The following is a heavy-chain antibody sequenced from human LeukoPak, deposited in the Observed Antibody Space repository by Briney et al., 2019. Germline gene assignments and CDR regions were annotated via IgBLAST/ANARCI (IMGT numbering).Heavy chain of an antibody. V-gene: IGHV4-34*01. CDR1: GGSFSGYY. D-gene: IGHD4-17*01. J-gene: IGHJ5*02. Sequence: PSETLSLTCAVYGGSFSGYYWSWIRQPPGKGLEWIGEINHSGSTNYNPSLKSRVTISVGTSKNQFSLKLSSVTAADTAVYYCARDKPYGDYVFFRSSRNWFDPWGQGTLVTVSS. CDR3: ARDKPYGDYVFFRSSRNWFDP. CDR2: INHSGST.